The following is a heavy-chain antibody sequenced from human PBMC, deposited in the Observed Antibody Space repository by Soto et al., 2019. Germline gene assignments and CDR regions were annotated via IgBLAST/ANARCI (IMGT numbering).Heavy chain of an antibody. Sequence: ASLKVSCKASGCTFTRYDINWVRQATGQGLEWMGWMNPNSGNTGYAQKFQGRVTMTRNTSISTAYMELSSLRSEDTAVYYCASLGSYSSDAFDICAQGTMVTV. J-gene: IGHJ3*02. CDR1: GCTFTRYD. D-gene: IGHD2-15*01. CDR2: MNPNSGNT. V-gene: IGHV1-8*01. CDR3: ASLGSYSSDAFDI.